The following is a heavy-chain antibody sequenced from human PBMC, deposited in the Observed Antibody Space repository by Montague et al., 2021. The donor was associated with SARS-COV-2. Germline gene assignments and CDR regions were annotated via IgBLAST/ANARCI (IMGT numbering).Heavy chain of an antibody. CDR2: IYYTGNT. CDR3: ARLKRYFDSSGSPSAFDF. J-gene: IGHJ3*01. V-gene: IGHV4-39*02. D-gene: IGHD3-22*01. Sequence: SETLSLTCTVSGGPITNNIDDWAWIRQPPGKGLEWIGSIYYTGNTYYNPSLKSRVTISVVTSKNHFTLKLSSVTAAETAVYYCARLKRYFDSSGSPSAFDFWGQGTKVTVSS. CDR1: GGPITNNIDD.